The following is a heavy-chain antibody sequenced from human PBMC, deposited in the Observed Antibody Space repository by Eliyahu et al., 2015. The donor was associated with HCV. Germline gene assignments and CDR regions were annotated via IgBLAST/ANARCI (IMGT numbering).Heavy chain of an antibody. CDR1: GFXFXNYE. D-gene: IGHD3-9*01. CDR3: ARDRYYDSLTAYYYYGMDV. Sequence: EVQLVESGGGLVQPGGSLRLSCAASGFXFXNYEMNWVRQAPGKGLECISFISSSGNTMYYADSVKGRFTISRDNAKNSLVLQMNGLRAEDTAVYYCARDRYYDSLTAYYYYGMDVWGQGTTVTVSS. J-gene: IGHJ6*02. CDR2: ISSSGNTM. V-gene: IGHV3-48*03.